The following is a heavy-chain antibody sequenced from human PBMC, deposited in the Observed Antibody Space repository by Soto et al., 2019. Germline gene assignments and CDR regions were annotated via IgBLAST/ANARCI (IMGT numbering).Heavy chain of an antibody. CDR2: IGHSGYSI. J-gene: IGHJ4*02. V-gene: IGHV3-23*01. Sequence: DVQLLESGGGLIQPGGSLRLSCAASGFTFNNHAMAWVRQAPGKGLEWVSSIGHSGYSINYGDSVKGRFTISRDNSKNRLFLERNGLRAEDTAVYYCARSDDKDILTGCYNWGQGALVTVSS. CDR3: ARSDDKDILTGCYN. CDR1: GFTFNNHA. D-gene: IGHD3-9*01.